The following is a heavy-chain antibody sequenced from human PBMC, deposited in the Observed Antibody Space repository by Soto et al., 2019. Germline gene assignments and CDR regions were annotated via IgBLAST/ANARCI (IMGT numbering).Heavy chain of an antibody. V-gene: IGHV1-18*01. CDR1: GYTFTSYA. Sequence: ASVKVSCKASGYTFTSYAISWVRQAPGQGLEWMGWISVDNGNTHYAQKLQGRFTVTTDASTSTVYMELRSLRSDDSAAYYCARAHLSAAGRGEYYYYGMDVWGQGTTVTVSS. CDR2: ISVDNGNT. CDR3: ARAHLSAAGRGEYYYYGMDV. J-gene: IGHJ6*02. D-gene: IGHD3-10*01.